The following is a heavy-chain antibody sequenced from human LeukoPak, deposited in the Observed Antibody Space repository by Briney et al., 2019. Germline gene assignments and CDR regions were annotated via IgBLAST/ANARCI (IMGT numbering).Heavy chain of an antibody. CDR2: IKIKTDGGTT. D-gene: IGHD3-10*01. V-gene: IGHV3-15*01. CDR3: TTGSRKDYGSGFDY. CDR1: GFNISNAW. Sequence: GGSFTLSRAASGFNISNAWMNWVPHAPGKGLEWVGRIKIKTDGGTTDYAARVKGRFTISRDDSKNTLYLQMNSLKTEDTAVYYCTTGSRKDYGSGFDYWGQGTLVTVSS. J-gene: IGHJ4*02.